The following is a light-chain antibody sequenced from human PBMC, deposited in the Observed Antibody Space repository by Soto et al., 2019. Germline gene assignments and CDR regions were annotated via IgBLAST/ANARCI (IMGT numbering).Light chain of an antibody. CDR1: QCISSW. CDR2: KAS. V-gene: IGKV1-5*03. J-gene: IGKJ1*01. CDR3: QQYNTNPWK. Sequence: DIQMTQSPSTLSASVGDRVTITCRASQCISSWLTWYQQKPEKAPKVMIYKASSLESGVPSRFRGSGSVTQFTLTISSLQPDDFATYYCQQYNTNPWKYGQGTQVEIK.